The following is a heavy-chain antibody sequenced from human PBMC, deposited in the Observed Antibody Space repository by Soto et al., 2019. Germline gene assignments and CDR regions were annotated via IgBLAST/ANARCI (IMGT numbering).Heavy chain of an antibody. CDR3: ARDIPSFIVVVPAAFGNWFDP. CDR1: GYTFTSYG. D-gene: IGHD2-2*01. CDR2: ISVYNGNT. J-gene: IGHJ5*02. V-gene: IGHV1-18*01. Sequence: GASVKVSCKASGYTFTSYGISWVRQAPGQGLEWMGCISVYNGNTNYAQMLQGRVTMTTDTSTSTAYMELRSLRSDDTAVYYCARDIPSFIVVVPAAFGNWFDPWGQGTLVTVSS.